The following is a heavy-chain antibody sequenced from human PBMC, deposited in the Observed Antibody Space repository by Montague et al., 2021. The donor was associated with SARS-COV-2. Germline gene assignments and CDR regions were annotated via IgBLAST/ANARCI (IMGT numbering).Heavy chain of an antibody. Sequence: SETLSLTCAVYGGSFSGYYWSWIRQPLGKGLEWIGEINHSGSTNYNPSLKSRVTISVDTSKNQLSLKLSSVTAADTAVYYCARVRYYGSGTSLGMDVWGQGTTVTVSS. CDR1: GGSFSGYY. CDR3: ARVRYYGSGTSLGMDV. CDR2: INHSGST. J-gene: IGHJ6*02. D-gene: IGHD3-10*01. V-gene: IGHV4-34*01.